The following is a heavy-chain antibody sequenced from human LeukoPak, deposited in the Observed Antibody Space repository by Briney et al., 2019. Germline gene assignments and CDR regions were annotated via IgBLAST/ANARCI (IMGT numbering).Heavy chain of an antibody. Sequence: GGSLRLSCAASGFTFNNYGMHWVRQAPGKGLEWVAFIRYNGNNQYYADSVKGRFTISRDNSKNTLYLQMNSLKGDDTAVYYCARPVATGYYYYYMDVWGKGTTATVSS. D-gene: IGHD1-26*01. CDR2: IRYNGNNQ. V-gene: IGHV3-30*02. CDR3: ARPVATGYYYYYMDV. CDR1: GFTFNNYG. J-gene: IGHJ6*03.